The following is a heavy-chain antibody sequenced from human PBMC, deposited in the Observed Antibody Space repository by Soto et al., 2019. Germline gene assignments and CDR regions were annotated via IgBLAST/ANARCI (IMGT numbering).Heavy chain of an antibody. Sequence: EVQLLESGGGLVQPGGSLRLSCAASGFTFSSYAMSWVSQAPGKGLEWVSAISGSGGSTYYADSVKGRFTISRDNSKNTLYLQMNSLRAEDTAVYYCAKKPQIAVAGTRGAFDIWGQGTMVTVSS. J-gene: IGHJ3*02. V-gene: IGHV3-23*01. CDR3: AKKPQIAVAGTRGAFDI. CDR2: ISGSGGST. D-gene: IGHD6-19*01. CDR1: GFTFSSYA.